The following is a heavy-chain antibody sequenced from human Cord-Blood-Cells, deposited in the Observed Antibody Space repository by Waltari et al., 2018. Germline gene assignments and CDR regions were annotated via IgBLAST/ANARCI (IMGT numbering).Heavy chain of an antibody. CDR1: GGSFSGYY. J-gene: IGHJ5*02. D-gene: IGHD1-7*01. CDR3: ARFRVSTILRGTNWFDP. Sequence: QVQLQQWGAGLFKPSETLSLTCAADGGSFSGYYWSWIRQPPGKGLEWIGEINHSGSTNYNPSLKSRVTISVDTSKNQFSLKLSSVTAADTAVYYCARFRVSTILRGTNWFDPWGQGTLVTVSS. V-gene: IGHV4-34*01. CDR2: INHSGST.